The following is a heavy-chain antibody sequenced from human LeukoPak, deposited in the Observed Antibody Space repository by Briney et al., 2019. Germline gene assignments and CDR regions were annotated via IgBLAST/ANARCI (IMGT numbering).Heavy chain of an antibody. CDR1: GFTLRNYI. D-gene: IGHD1-26*01. J-gene: IGHJ4*02. CDR2: ISSSGSTI. CDR3: ARGNVPWEFDY. Sequence: GGSLRPSCAASGFTLRNYIRNWVRQAPGKGLEWVSYISSSGSTIYYADSVKGRFTISRDNAKNSLYLQMNSLRAEDTAVYYCARGNVPWEFDYWGQGTLVTVSS. V-gene: IGHV3-48*04.